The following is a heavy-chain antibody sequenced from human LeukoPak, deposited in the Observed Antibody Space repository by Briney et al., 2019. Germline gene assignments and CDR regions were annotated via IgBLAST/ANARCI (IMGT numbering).Heavy chain of an antibody. Sequence: SQTLSLTCANSGDSVSSNSAAWNWIRQSPSRGLEWLGRTYYRSKWYNDYAVSVKSRITINPDTSKNQFSLQLNSVTPEDTAVYYCARVVSMVRGVGYGMDVWGQGTTVTVSS. J-gene: IGHJ6*02. CDR2: TYYRSKWYN. V-gene: IGHV6-1*01. CDR3: ARVVSMVRGVGYGMDV. CDR1: GDSVSSNSAA. D-gene: IGHD3-10*01.